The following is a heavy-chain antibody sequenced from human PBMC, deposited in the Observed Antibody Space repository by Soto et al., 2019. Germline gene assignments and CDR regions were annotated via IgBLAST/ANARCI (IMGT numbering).Heavy chain of an antibody. CDR2: INHSGST. Sequence: ETLSLTCAVYGGSFSGYYWSWIRQPPGKGLEWIGEINHSGSTNYNPSLKSRVTISVDTSKNQFSLKLRSVTAADTAVYYWARGRIIAVAGLYYYYGMDVWGQGTRSPSP. J-gene: IGHJ6*02. CDR1: GGSFSGYY. D-gene: IGHD6-19*01. CDR3: ARGRIIAVAGLYYYYGMDV. V-gene: IGHV4-34*01.